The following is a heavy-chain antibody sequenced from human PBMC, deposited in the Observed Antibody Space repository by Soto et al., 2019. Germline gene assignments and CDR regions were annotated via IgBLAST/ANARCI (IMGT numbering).Heavy chain of an antibody. CDR1: GGSFSGYQ. V-gene: IGHV4-34*01. CDR3: ARGLILWFGELSRRGGYYYDMDV. D-gene: IGHD3-10*01. CDR2: INDSGNI. Sequence: QVQLQQWGAGLLKPSETLSLTCAVYGGSFSGYQWSWIRQTPGKGLEWIGEINDSGNINYNPSRKSRVTILVDTAKTQASLKRSSVTAAATAVYYCARGLILWFGELSRRGGYYYDMDVWGKGTTVTVSS. J-gene: IGHJ6*03.